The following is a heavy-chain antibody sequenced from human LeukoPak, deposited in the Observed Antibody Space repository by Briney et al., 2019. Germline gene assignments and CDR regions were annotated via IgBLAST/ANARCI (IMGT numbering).Heavy chain of an antibody. D-gene: IGHD2-21*02. J-gene: IGHJ4*02. V-gene: IGHV4-31*03. CDR2: IYYSGST. CDR1: GGSISSGGYY. CDR3: ARHAVGTARFDY. Sequence: PSQTLSLTCTVSGGSISSGGYYWSWIRQHPGKGLEWIGYIYYSGSTNYNPSLKSRVTISVDTSKNQFSLKLSSVTAADTAVYYCARHAVGTARFDYWGQGTLVTVSS.